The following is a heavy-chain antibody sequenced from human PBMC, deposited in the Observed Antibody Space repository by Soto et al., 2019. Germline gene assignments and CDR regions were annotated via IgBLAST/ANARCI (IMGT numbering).Heavy chain of an antibody. Sequence: EVQLLESGGTLVQPGGSLRLSCAASGFTFYNFAMSWVRQAPGKGLEWVSSISGSGGGTYYADSVKGRFTTSRDNSKNTLYLQMNSLRVEDTAIYYCAKDPEPYSSPNCFDPWGQGTLVTVSP. D-gene: IGHD6-13*01. CDR1: GFTFYNFA. V-gene: IGHV3-23*01. J-gene: IGHJ5*02. CDR2: ISGSGGGT. CDR3: AKDPEPYSSPNCFDP.